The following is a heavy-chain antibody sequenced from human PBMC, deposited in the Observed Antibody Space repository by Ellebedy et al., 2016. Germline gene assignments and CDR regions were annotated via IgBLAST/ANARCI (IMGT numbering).Heavy chain of an antibody. CDR2: IYHSRST. CDR1: GYSISSGYY. Sequence: LETLSLTXTVSGYSISSGYYWGWIRQPPGKGLEWIGSIYHSRSTYYNPSLKSRVTISVDTSKNQFSLKLSSVTAADTAVYYCASGLSSSWYRGAFDIWGQGTMVTVSS. V-gene: IGHV4-38-2*02. J-gene: IGHJ3*02. D-gene: IGHD6-13*01. CDR3: ASGLSSSWYRGAFDI.